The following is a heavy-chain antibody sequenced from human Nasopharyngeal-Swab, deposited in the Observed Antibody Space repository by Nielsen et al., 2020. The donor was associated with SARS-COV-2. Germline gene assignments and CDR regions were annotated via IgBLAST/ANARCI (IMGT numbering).Heavy chain of an antibody. Sequence: SETLSLTCTVSGGSISSGGYYWIWIRQPPGKGLEWIGYIYYRGSTYYNPSLKSRVTISVDTSKHQFSLKLSSVTAADTAVYYCARDRGRPDGSGIVDVWGKGTTVTVSS. CDR1: GGSISSGGYY. D-gene: IGHD3-10*01. V-gene: IGHV4-31*03. CDR2: IYYRGST. J-gene: IGHJ6*04. CDR3: ARDRGRPDGSGIVDV.